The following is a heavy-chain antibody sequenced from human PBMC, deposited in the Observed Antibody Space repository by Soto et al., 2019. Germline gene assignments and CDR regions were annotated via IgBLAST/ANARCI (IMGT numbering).Heavy chain of an antibody. V-gene: IGHV4-34*01. Sequence: SETLSLTCAVYGGSFSGYYWSWIRQPPGKGLEWIGEINHSGSTNYNPSLKSRVTISVDTSKNQFSLKLSSVTAADTAVYYCARGQYVGRRLTLRANWFDPWGQGTLVTVSS. CDR3: ARGQYVGRRLTLRANWFDP. J-gene: IGHJ5*02. D-gene: IGHD2-15*01. CDR1: GGSFSGYY. CDR2: INHSGST.